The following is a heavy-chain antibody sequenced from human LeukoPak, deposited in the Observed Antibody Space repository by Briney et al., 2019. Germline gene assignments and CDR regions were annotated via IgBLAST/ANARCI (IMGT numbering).Heavy chain of an antibody. CDR3: AKLHAVVTPVVDY. CDR2: ISYDGSNK. D-gene: IGHD4-23*01. V-gene: IGHV3-30*18. Sequence: GGSLRLSCAASGFTFSSYGMHWVRQAPGKGLEWVAVISYDGSNKYYADSVKGRFTISRNNSKNTLYLQMNSLRAEDTAVYYCAKLHAVVTPVVDYWGQGTLVTVSS. J-gene: IGHJ4*02. CDR1: GFTFSSYG.